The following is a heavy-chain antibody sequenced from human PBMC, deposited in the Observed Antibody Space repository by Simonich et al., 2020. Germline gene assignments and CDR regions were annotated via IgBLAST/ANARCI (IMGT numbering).Heavy chain of an antibody. CDR1: GFTFSSYW. CDR2: IKSDGSSK. Sequence: EVQLVESGGGLVQPGGSLRLSCAASGFTFSSYWMHWVRQAPGKGLVWGSRIKSDGSSKSYADSVKVRFTISRDNAKNTLYLQMNSLRAEDTAVYYCARDYSNYDAFDIWGQGTMVTVSS. D-gene: IGHD4-4*01. J-gene: IGHJ3*02. V-gene: IGHV3-74*01. CDR3: ARDYSNYDAFDI.